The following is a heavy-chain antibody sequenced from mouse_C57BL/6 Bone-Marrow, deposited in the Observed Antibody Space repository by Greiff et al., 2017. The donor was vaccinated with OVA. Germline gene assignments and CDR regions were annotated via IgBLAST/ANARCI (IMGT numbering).Heavy chain of an antibody. Sequence: QVQLQQPGAELVMPGASVKLSCKASGYTFTSYWMHWVKQRPGQGLEWIGEIDPSDSYTNYNQKFKGKSTLTVDKSSSTAYMQLSRLTSEDSAVYYCARRNYYYGSSHWYFDVWGTGTTVTVSS. CDR3: ARRNYYYGSSHWYFDV. D-gene: IGHD1-1*01. CDR1: GYTFTSYW. J-gene: IGHJ1*03. V-gene: IGHV1-69*01. CDR2: IDPSDSYT.